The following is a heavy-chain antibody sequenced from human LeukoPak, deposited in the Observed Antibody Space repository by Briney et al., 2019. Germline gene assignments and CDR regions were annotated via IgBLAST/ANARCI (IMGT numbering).Heavy chain of an antibody. CDR3: ARDRVLRYFDWLGYYYYYYMDV. D-gene: IGHD3-9*01. CDR1: GFTFSSYG. V-gene: IGHV3-30*02. CDR2: IRYDGSNK. J-gene: IGHJ6*03. Sequence: PGGSLRLSCAASGFTFSSYGMHWVRQAPGKGLEWVAFIRYDGSNKYYADSVKGRFTISRDNAKNSLYLQMNSLRAEDTAVYYCARDRVLRYFDWLGYYYYYYMDVWGKGTTVTVSS.